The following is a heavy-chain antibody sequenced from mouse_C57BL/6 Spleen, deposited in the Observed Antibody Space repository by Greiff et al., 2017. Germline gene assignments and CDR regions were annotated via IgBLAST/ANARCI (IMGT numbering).Heavy chain of an antibody. CDR3: ARPLGLFAY. CDR1: GYAFSSSW. Sequence: VQLQQSGPELVKPGASVKISCKASGYAFSSSWMNWVKQRPGKGLEWIGRIYPGDGDTNYNGKFKGKATLTADKSSSTAYMQLSSLTSEDSAVYFCARPLGLFAYWGQGTLVTGSA. V-gene: IGHV1-82*01. J-gene: IGHJ3*01. D-gene: IGHD4-1*01. CDR2: IYPGDGDT.